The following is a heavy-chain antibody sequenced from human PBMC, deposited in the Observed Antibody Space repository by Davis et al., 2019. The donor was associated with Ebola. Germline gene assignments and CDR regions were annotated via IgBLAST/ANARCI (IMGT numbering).Heavy chain of an antibody. CDR3: ASSSWSYYYYGMDV. CDR1: GGSFSGYS. Sequence: MPSETLSLTCAVYGGSFSGYSWSWFRQPPGKGLEWIGEINHSGSTHYNPSLKSRVTISVDTSKNQFSLKLSSVTAADTAVYYCASSSWSYYYYGMDVWGQGTTVTVSS. V-gene: IGHV4-34*01. J-gene: IGHJ6*02. D-gene: IGHD6-13*01. CDR2: INHSGST.